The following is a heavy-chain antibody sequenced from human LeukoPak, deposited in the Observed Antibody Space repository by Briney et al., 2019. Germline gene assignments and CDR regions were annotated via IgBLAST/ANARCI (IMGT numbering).Heavy chain of an antibody. CDR1: GGSISSYY. Sequence: SETLSLTCTVSGGSISSYYWSWIRQPPGKGLEWIGYIYYSGSTNYNPSLKSRVTISVDTSKNQFSLKLSSVTAADTAVYCCARGVGYYDSSGYYVFDYWGQGTLVTVSS. CDR3: ARGVGYYDSSGYYVFDY. D-gene: IGHD3-22*01. CDR2: IYYSGST. J-gene: IGHJ4*02. V-gene: IGHV4-59*01.